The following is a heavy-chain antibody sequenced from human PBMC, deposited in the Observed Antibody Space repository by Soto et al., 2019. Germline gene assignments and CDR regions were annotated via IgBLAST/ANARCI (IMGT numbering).Heavy chain of an antibody. CDR2: INPNSGVT. Sequence: QVQLVQSGAEMKKPGASVKISCKASGYYFTGYYMHWVRQAPGQGLEWMGWINPNSGVTNYAQRFQGRVTMTRDTSISPAYLEVKRLTSDDTAVYYCATNLFSSTSRGSDFDPWGQGTLVIVSS. V-gene: IGHV1-2*02. CDR3: ATNLFSSTSRGSDFDP. D-gene: IGHD2-2*01. CDR1: GYYFTGYY. J-gene: IGHJ5*02.